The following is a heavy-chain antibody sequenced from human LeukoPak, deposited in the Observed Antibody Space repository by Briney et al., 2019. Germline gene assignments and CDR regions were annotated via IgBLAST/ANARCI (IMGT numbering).Heavy chain of an antibody. CDR1: GFTVSSNY. V-gene: IGHV4-59*02. J-gene: IGHJ4*02. CDR2: IYSSGST. D-gene: IGHD3-3*01. Sequence: GSLRLSCAASGFTVSSNYMSWVRQAPGKGLEWIGYIYSSGSTIYNPSLKSRVTISIDTSKNQFSLKLISVTAEDTAVYYCAGDWNWGQGTLVTVSS. CDR3: AGDWN.